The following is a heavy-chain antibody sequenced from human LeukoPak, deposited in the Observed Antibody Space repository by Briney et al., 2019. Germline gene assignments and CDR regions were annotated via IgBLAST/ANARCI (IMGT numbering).Heavy chain of an antibody. V-gene: IGHV3-11*01. J-gene: IGHJ3*02. Sequence: GGSLRLSCAAPGLTFSDYYMSWIRQTPGKGLECLSYISSSGTTISYADSVKGRFTISRDNAKNSLYLQMNDLRAEDTAVYYCAGAWDYGVTWDAFDMWGQGTMVTVSS. CDR3: AGAWDYGVTWDAFDM. D-gene: IGHD4-17*01. CDR2: ISSSGTTI. CDR1: GLTFSDYY.